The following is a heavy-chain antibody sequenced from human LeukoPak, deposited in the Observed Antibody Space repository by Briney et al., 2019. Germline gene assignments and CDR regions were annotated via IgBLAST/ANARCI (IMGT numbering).Heavy chain of an antibody. Sequence: GGSLRLSCAASGFTFSSYGMHWVRQAPGKGLEWVAVISYDGSNKYYADSVKGRFTISRDNSKNTLYLQMNSLRAEDTAVYYCSFRGYSGYLYWGQGTLVTVSS. V-gene: IGHV3-30*03. CDR1: GFTFSSYG. D-gene: IGHD5-12*01. CDR2: ISYDGSNK. CDR3: SFRGYSGYLY. J-gene: IGHJ4*02.